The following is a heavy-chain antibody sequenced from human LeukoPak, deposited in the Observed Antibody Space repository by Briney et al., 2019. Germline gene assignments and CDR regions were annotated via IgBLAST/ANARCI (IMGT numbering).Heavy chain of an antibody. Sequence: GGSLRLSCAASGFTFSSYAMSWVRQAPGKGLEWVSAISGSGGSTYYADSVKGRFTISRDNSKNTQYLQMNSLRAEDTAVYYCAKDKRAVAGTVGYFDYWGQGTLVTVSS. V-gene: IGHV3-23*01. CDR3: AKDKRAVAGTVGYFDY. CDR1: GFTFSSYA. D-gene: IGHD6-19*01. CDR2: ISGSGGST. J-gene: IGHJ4*02.